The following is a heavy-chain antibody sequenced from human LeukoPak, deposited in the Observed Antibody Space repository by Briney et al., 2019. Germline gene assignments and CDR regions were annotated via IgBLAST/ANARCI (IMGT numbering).Heavy chain of an antibody. CDR2: IKQDGREK. D-gene: IGHD4-17*01. J-gene: IGHJ4*02. V-gene: IGHV3-7*03. Sequence: GGSLRLSCAASGFTFSSYWMSWVRQAPGKGLEWEANIKQDGREKNYVDSVKGRFTISRDNAKNSLYLQMNSLRAEDTALYYCAGGSDYGLSYFDYWGQGALVTVSS. CDR1: GFTFSSYW. CDR3: AGGSDYGLSYFDY.